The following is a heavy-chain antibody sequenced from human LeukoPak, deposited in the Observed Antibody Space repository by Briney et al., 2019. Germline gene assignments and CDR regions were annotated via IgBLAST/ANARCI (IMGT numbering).Heavy chain of an antibody. V-gene: IGHV1-24*01. Sequence: ASVKVSCKVSGYTLTELSMHWVRQAPGKGLEWMGGFDPEDGETIYAQKCQGRVTMTEDTSTDTAYMELSSLRSEDTAVYYCATSREYQLLLDYWGQGTLVTVSS. CDR2: FDPEDGET. D-gene: IGHD2-2*01. CDR3: ATSREYQLLLDY. CDR1: GYTLTELS. J-gene: IGHJ4*02.